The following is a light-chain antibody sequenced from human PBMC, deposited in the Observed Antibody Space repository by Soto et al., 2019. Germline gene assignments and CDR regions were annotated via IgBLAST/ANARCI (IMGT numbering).Light chain of an antibody. Sequence: EIVLTQSPGTLSLSPGERATLSCRASQSVSSTFLAWYQQKPGQAPRLLIFGVSNRATGIPDRFSGSGSGTDFTLTFSRLEPEDFAVYYCGQFVSAPPRTFGQGTKVEIK. CDR3: GQFVSAPPRT. CDR1: QSVSSTF. J-gene: IGKJ1*01. V-gene: IGKV3-20*01. CDR2: GVS.